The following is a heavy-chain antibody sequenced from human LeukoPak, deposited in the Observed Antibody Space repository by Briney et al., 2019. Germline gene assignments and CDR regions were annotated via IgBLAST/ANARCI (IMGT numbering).Heavy chain of an antibody. CDR3: AKEKVVVVPAAILDY. J-gene: IGHJ4*02. CDR1: GFTFSNYG. V-gene: IGHV3-30*18. Sequence: TGRSLRLSCAASGFTFSNYGMHWVRQAPGKGLGWVTVISYDGSYKYYADSVKGRFTISRDNSKNTLYLQMNSLRAEDTAVYYCAKEKVVVVPAAILDYWGQGTLVTVSS. D-gene: IGHD2-2*01. CDR2: ISYDGSYK.